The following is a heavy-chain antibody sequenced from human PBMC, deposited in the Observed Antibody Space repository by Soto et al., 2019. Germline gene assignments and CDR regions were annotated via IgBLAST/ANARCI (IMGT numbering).Heavy chain of an antibody. V-gene: IGHV1-2*02. Sequence: QVQLVQSGAEVKKPGASVKVSCKASGYTFTGYYMHWVRQAPGQGLEWMGWINPNSGATNYAQKFQDMVTMTRDTSMSKAYMELSRLRSDDTAVYYCARAGGAGRVEYNWFYPWGQGPLVTVSS. J-gene: IGHJ5*02. CDR1: GYTFTGYY. CDR3: ARAGGAGRVEYNWFYP. D-gene: IGHD3-10*01. CDR2: INPNSGAT.